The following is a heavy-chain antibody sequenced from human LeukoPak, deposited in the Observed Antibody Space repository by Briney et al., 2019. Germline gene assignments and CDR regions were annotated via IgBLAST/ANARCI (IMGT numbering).Heavy chain of an antibody. CDR2: IYPGDSDT. Sequence: GGSLKISCKGSGYSFTSYWIGWVRQMPGKGLEWMGIIYPGDSDTRYSPSFQGQVTISADKSISTAYLQWSSLKASDTAMYYCASAGDSSGYYYFSAFDIWGQGTMVTVSS. CDR3: ASAGDSSGYYYFSAFDI. D-gene: IGHD3-22*01. V-gene: IGHV5-51*01. CDR1: GYSFTSYW. J-gene: IGHJ3*02.